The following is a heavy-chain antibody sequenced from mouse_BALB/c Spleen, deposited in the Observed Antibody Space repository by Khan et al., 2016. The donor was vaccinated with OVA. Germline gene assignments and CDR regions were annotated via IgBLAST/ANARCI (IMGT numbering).Heavy chain of an antibody. CDR3: ARDYGSLYWFFDV. D-gene: IGHD1-1*01. Sequence: EVKLLESGPGLVKPSQTVSLTCTVTGISITSGNYRWSWTRQFPGNKLEWIGNIYYSGTVTYNPSLPSRTTITRDTSKNQFFLEMNSLTAEDTATYYCARDYGSLYWFFDVWGAGTTVTVSS. V-gene: IGHV3-5*02. CDR1: GISITSGNYR. CDR2: IYYSGTV. J-gene: IGHJ1*01.